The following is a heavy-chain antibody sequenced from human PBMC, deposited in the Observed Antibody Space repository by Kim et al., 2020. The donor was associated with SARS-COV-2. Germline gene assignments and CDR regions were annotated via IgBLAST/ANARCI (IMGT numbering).Heavy chain of an antibody. D-gene: IGHD1-26*01. J-gene: IGHJ6*02. Sequence: GGSLRLSCAASGFTFSSYWMSWVRQAPGKGLEWVANIKQDGSEKYYVDSVKGRFTISRDNAKNSLYLQMNSLRAEDTAVYYCARDSTLIVGATSYYYYGMDVWGQGTTVTVSS. CDR2: IKQDGSEK. V-gene: IGHV3-7*01. CDR3: ARDSTLIVGATSYYYYGMDV. CDR1: GFTFSSYW.